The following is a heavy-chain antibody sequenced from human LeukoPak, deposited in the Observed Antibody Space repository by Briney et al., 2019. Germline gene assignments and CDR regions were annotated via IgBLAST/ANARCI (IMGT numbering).Heavy chain of an antibody. V-gene: IGHV3-11*01. J-gene: IGHJ4*02. CDR2: ISGGSSTI. CDR3: VRRGSGRHFDF. Sequence: GGSLRLSCAASGFTFSDYYMSWIRQAPGKGLEWVSYISGGSSTIYYADSLKGRFTVSRDNAKNSLYLLMNSLGAEDTAVYYCVRRGSGRHFDFWGQGTLVTVSS. CDR1: GFTFSDYY. D-gene: IGHD2-15*01.